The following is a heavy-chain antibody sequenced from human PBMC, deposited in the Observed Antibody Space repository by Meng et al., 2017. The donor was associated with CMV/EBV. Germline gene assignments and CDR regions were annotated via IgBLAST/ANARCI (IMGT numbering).Heavy chain of an antibody. Sequence: SGFIFNHYAMTWVRQAPGKGLEWVSSITGSGDTTYYADSVKGRFTISRDNSKNTLYLQVNSLRAEDTVLYYCVKDPGSTRPFNWFDPWGQGTLVTVSS. CDR2: ITGSGDTT. D-gene: IGHD6-6*01. V-gene: IGHV3-23*01. CDR3: VKDPGSTRPFNWFDP. CDR1: GFIFNHYA. J-gene: IGHJ5*02.